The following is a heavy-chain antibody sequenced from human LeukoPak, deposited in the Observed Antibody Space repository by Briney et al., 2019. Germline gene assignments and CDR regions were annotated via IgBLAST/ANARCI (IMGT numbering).Heavy chain of an antibody. D-gene: IGHD4-17*01. Sequence: GGSLRLSCAASGFTFSSYAMSWVRQAPGKGLEWVSGISGSGGSTYYADSVKGRFTISRDNSKNTLYLQMNSLRAEDTAVYFCAKTTVTTGGKTYYFDYWGQGTLVTVSS. CDR1: GFTFSSYA. V-gene: IGHV3-23*01. J-gene: IGHJ4*02. CDR3: AKTTVTTGGKTYYFDY. CDR2: ISGSGGST.